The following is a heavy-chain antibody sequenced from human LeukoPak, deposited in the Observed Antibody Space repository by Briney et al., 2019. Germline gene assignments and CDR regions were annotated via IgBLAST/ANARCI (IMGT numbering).Heavy chain of an antibody. Sequence: ASVKVSCKASGYTFTNYAMNWVRQAPGQGLEWMGWIHPSTGNPTYAQGFTGRFVFSLDTSVSSTYLQISSLKAEDTAVYYCARAFQRLGELSLPNYWGQGALVTVSS. CDR3: ARAFQRLGELSLPNY. D-gene: IGHD3-16*02. V-gene: IGHV7-4-1*02. J-gene: IGHJ4*02. CDR2: IHPSTGNP. CDR1: GYTFTNYA.